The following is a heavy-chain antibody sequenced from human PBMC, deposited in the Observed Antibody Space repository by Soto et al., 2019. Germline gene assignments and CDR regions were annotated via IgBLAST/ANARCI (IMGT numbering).Heavy chain of an antibody. Sequence: GASVKVSCKASGYTFTSYYMHWVRQAPGQGLEWMGWINPNSGGTNYAQKFQGWVTMTRDTSISTAYMELSRLRSDDTAVYYCARGSYDILTGDANWFDPWGQGTLVTVSS. V-gene: IGHV1-2*04. J-gene: IGHJ5*02. CDR2: INPNSGGT. CDR3: ARGSYDILTGDANWFDP. CDR1: GYTFTSYY. D-gene: IGHD3-9*01.